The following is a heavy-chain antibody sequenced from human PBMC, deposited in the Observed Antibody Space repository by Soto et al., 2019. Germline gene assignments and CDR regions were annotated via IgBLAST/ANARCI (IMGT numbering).Heavy chain of an antibody. J-gene: IGHJ6*02. D-gene: IGHD2-15*01. Sequence: QVQLQESGPGLVKPSETLSLTCTVSGGSISSYYWSWIRQPPGKGLEWIGYIYYSGSTNYNPSLKSRVTISVDTSKNQFSLKLSSVTAADTAVYYCARDGRYCSCGSCYYGMDVWGQGTTVTVSS. CDR2: IYYSGST. CDR3: ARDGRYCSCGSCYYGMDV. CDR1: GGSISSYY. V-gene: IGHV4-59*01.